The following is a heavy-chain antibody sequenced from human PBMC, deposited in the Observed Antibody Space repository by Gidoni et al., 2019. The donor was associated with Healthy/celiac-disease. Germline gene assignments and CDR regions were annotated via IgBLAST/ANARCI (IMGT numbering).Heavy chain of an antibody. D-gene: IGHD2-15*01. CDR1: GFTFSSYA. CDR2: ISYDGSNK. V-gene: IGHV3-30-3*01. J-gene: IGHJ4*02. Sequence: QVQLVESGGGVVQPGRSLRLSCAASGFTFSSYAMHWVRQAPGKGLEWVAVISYDGSNKYYADSVKGRFTISRDNSKNTLYLQMNSLRAEDTAVYYCARDRSTGSGGYFDYWGQGTLVTVSS. CDR3: ARDRSTGSGGYFDY.